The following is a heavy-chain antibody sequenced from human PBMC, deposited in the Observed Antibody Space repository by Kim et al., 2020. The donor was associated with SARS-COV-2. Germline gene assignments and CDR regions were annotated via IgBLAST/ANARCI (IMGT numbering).Heavy chain of an antibody. D-gene: IGHD1-26*01. V-gene: IGHV4-59*01. Sequence: SETLSLTCTVSGGSISSYYWSWIRQPPGKGLEWIGYIYYSGSTNYNPSLKSRVTISVDTSKNQFSLKLSSVTAADTAVYYCARVIKREGNWFDPWGQGTLVTVSS. CDR3: ARVIKREGNWFDP. CDR2: IYYSGST. CDR1: GGSISSYY. J-gene: IGHJ5*02.